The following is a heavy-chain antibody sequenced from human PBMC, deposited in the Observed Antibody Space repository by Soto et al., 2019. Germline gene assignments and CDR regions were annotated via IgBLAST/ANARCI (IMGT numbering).Heavy chain of an antibody. J-gene: IGHJ5*02. CDR2: ISPGDSDT. D-gene: IGHD1-1*01. CDR1: GYNFTTYW. V-gene: IGHV5-51*01. Sequence: GESLKISCKGSGYNFTTYWIGWVRQMPGKGLEWMGIISPGDSDTRYSPSFQGQVTISADKSISTAFLQWSSLKASDTAIYYCARQRRISDGGTAWFDPWGQGTLVTVSS. CDR3: ARQRRISDGGTAWFDP.